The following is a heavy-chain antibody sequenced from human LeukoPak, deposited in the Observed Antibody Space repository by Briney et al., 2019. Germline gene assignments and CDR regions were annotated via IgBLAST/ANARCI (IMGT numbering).Heavy chain of an antibody. CDR2: VNRDGSET. Sequence: PGGSLRLSCAASGFTFSDFYMSWIRQAPGRGPEWVANVNRDGSETYYLDSVKGRFTISKDNAKNSLYLQMNSLRAEDTALYHCARNNGMDVWGQGTTVIVSS. CDR1: GFTFSDFY. V-gene: IGHV3-7*03. CDR3: ARNNGMDV. J-gene: IGHJ6*02.